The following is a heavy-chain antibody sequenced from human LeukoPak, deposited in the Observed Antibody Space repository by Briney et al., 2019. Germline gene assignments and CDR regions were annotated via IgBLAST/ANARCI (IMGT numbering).Heavy chain of an antibody. CDR2: IKSKTDYGTT. CDR1: GLTFSNAW. V-gene: IGHV3-15*01. D-gene: IGHD6-19*01. J-gene: IGHJ4*02. CDR3: TTAVAVAGSTYFDY. Sequence: GGSLRLSCTASGLTFSNAWMSWVRQAPEKGLEWVGRIKSKTDYGTTDYAAPVKGRFTISRDDSKNTLYLQMNSLKTEDTAVYYCTTAVAVAGSTYFDYWGQRTLVTVSS.